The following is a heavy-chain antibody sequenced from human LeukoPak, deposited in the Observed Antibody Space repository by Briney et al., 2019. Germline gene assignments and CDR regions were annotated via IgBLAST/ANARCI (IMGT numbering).Heavy chain of an antibody. CDR2: IYPGDSDT. CDR3: ARGKYYYDSSGYTHPDY. D-gene: IGHD3-22*01. V-gene: IGHV5-51*01. CDR1: GYSFTSYW. Sequence: GESLKISCKGSGYSFTSYWIGWVRQMPGKGLEWMGIIYPGDSDTRYSPSFQGQVTISADKSISTAYLQWSSLKASDTAMYYCARGKYYYDSSGYTHPDYWGQGTLVTVSS. J-gene: IGHJ4*02.